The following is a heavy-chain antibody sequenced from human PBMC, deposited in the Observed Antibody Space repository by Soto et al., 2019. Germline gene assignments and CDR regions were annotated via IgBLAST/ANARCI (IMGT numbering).Heavy chain of an antibody. CDR1: GFTFSSYA. CDR3: AKDSINYYDSSGSLSGMXV. V-gene: IGHV3-23*01. J-gene: IGHJ6*02. CDR2: ISGSGGST. Sequence: GGSLRLSCAASGFTFSSYAMSWVRQAPGKWLEWVSAISGSGGSTYYADSVKGRFTISRDNSKNTLYLQMNSLRAEDTAVYYCAKDSINYYDSSGSLSGMXVWGQGTTVTV. D-gene: IGHD3-22*01.